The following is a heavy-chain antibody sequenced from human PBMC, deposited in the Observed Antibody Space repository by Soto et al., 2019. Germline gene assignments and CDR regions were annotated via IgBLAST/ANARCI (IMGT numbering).Heavy chain of an antibody. CDR1: GGSMSGYY. Sequence: SETLSLTCTVSGGSMSGYYGSWMCQPPGEGLEWIGHFYYSGGTNYNPSLRSRVTISADMSKNQFSLSLRSMTAADTAVYYCARMPLGTNANHNWFDPWGQGTLVTVSS. J-gene: IGHJ5*02. CDR2: FYYSGGT. CDR3: ARMPLGTNANHNWFDP. V-gene: IGHV4-59*01. D-gene: IGHD7-27*01.